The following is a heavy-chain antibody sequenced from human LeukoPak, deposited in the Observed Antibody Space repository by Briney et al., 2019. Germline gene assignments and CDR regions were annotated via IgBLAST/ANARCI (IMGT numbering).Heavy chain of an antibody. CDR2: IYHSGST. J-gene: IGHJ5*02. D-gene: IGHD6-13*01. Sequence: PSQTLSLTCAVSGGSISSGGYSWSWIRQPPGKGLEWIGYIYHSGSTYYNPSLKSRVTISVDRSKNQFPLKLSPVTAADTAVYYCARARVPIAAAGTGWFDPWGQGTLVTVSS. CDR1: GGSISSGGYS. CDR3: ARARVPIAAAGTGWFDP. V-gene: IGHV4-30-2*01.